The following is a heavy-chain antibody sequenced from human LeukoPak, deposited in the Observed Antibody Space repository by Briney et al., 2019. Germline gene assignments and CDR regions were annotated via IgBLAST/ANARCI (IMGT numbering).Heavy chain of an antibody. CDR1: GFTVSNNY. CDR3: AQQLGYCSGGTCYFTY. Sequence: GGSLRLSCAASGFTVSNNYMSWVRQAPGKGLEWVAAISNSGGDTFYSDSGKGRFTIARDNSKNTLYLQMNSLRVDDTAVYYCAQQLGYCSGGTCYFTYWGQGTLVTVSS. J-gene: IGHJ1*01. D-gene: IGHD2-15*01. CDR2: ISNSGGDT. V-gene: IGHV3-53*01.